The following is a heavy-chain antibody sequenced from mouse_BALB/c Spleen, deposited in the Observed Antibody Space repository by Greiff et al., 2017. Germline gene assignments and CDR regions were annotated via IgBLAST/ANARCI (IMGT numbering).Heavy chain of an antibody. Sequence: EVHLVESGGGLVKPGGSLKLSCAASGFTFSDYYMYWVRQTPEKRLEWVATISDGGSYTYYPDSVKGRFTISRDNAKNNLYLQMSSLKSEDTAMYYCARRDYYGSSSGFAYWGQGTLVTVSA. D-gene: IGHD1-1*01. V-gene: IGHV5-4*02. J-gene: IGHJ3*01. CDR1: GFTFSDYY. CDR3: ARRDYYGSSSGFAY. CDR2: ISDGGSYT.